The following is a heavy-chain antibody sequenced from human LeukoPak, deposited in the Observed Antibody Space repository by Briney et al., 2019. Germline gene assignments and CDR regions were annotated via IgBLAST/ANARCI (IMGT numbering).Heavy chain of an antibody. CDR3: ARHDWNTRRVFDY. J-gene: IGHJ4*02. CDR1: GGSISSSSYY. D-gene: IGHD1/OR15-1a*01. V-gene: IGHV4-39*01. Sequence: PSETLSLTCTVSGGSISSSSYYWGWIRQPPGKGLEWIGSIYYSGSTYYNPSLKSRVTISVDTSKNQFSLKLSSVTAADTAVYYCARHDWNTRRVFDYWGQGTLVTVSS. CDR2: IYYSGST.